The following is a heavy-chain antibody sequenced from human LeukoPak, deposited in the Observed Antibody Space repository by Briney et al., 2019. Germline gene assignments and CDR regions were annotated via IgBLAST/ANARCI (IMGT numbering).Heavy chain of an antibody. CDR2: INPSGGST. J-gene: IGHJ4*02. D-gene: IGHD5-24*01. Sequence: ASVKVSCKASGYTFTSYYMHWVRQAPGQGLEWMGIINPSGGSTSYAQKFQGRVTMTRDTSISTAYMELTRLKPDDTAVYYCVEMATMKWGQGTLVIVSS. CDR1: GYTFTSYY. V-gene: IGHV1-46*03. CDR3: VEMATMK.